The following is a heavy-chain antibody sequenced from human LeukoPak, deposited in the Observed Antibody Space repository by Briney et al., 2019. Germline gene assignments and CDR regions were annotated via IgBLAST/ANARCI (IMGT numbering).Heavy chain of an antibody. J-gene: IGHJ5*02. Sequence: SETLSLTCAVSGGSISSSNWWSWVRPPPGKGLEGTGEISHSGSTNYNPSLKSRVTISVDKSKKQFSLKLSSVTVADTAVYFCARASSHCSSTSCYDWFDPWGQGTLVTVSS. CDR3: ARASSHCSSTSCYDWFDP. CDR1: GGSISSSNW. CDR2: ISHSGST. V-gene: IGHV4-4*02. D-gene: IGHD2-2*01.